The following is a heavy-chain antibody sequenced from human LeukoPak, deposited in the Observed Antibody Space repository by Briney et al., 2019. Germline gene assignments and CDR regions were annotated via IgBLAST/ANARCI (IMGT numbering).Heavy chain of an antibody. Sequence: GGSLRLSCAASGFTVSSNYMSWVRQAPGKGLEWVSVIYSGGSTYYADSVKGRFTISRDNSKNTLYLQMNSLRAEDTAVYYCARDTRYPPGSWGMDVWGQGTTVTVSS. V-gene: IGHV3-66*01. J-gene: IGHJ6*02. D-gene: IGHD6-6*01. CDR2: IYSGGST. CDR1: GFTVSSNY. CDR3: ARDTRYPPGSWGMDV.